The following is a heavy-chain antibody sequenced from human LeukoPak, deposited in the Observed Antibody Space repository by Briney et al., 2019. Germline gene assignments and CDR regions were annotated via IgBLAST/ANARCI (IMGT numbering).Heavy chain of an antibody. CDR1: GYTFTGHY. CDR2: INPKSGAT. V-gene: IGHV1-2*02. J-gene: IGHJ4*02. D-gene: IGHD5-24*01. CDR3: ARDCSRATCYNVFDS. Sequence: ASVQVSCKASGYTFTGHYMHWLRQAPGQGLEWMGWINPKSGATNYAEMFQGRVTMTRDTSIFTAHMVLSRLRSDDTAVYYCARDCSRATCYNVFDSWGQGSLVTVSS.